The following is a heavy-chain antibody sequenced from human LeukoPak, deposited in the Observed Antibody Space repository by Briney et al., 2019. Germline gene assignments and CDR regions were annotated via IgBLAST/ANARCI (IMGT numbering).Heavy chain of an antibody. D-gene: IGHD3-22*01. Sequence: GGSLRLSCAASGFSFDSYGLSWVRQAPGKGLQWVSYISGNGGTTYYADSVEGRFTISRDNAKNSLYLQMSSLRAEDTAVYYCARDLDSGNYFFAYWGQGTPVTVS. CDR2: ISGNGGTT. V-gene: IGHV3-48*04. CDR1: GFSFDSYG. J-gene: IGHJ4*02. CDR3: ARDLDSGNYFFAY.